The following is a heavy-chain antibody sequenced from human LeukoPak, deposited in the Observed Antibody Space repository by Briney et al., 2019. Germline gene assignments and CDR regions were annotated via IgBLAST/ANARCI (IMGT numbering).Heavy chain of an antibody. CDR2: INHSGST. D-gene: IGHD2-15*01. CDR3: AGGPPVFYCSGGSCYDAGYYYYGMDV. CDR1: GGSFSGYY. V-gene: IGHV4-34*01. Sequence: PSETLSLTCAVYGGSFSGYYWSWIRQPPGKGLEWIGEINHSGSTNYNPSLKSRVTISVDTSKNQFSLKLSSVTAADTAVYYCAGGPPVFYCSGGSCYDAGYYYYGMDVWGQGTTVTVSS. J-gene: IGHJ6*02.